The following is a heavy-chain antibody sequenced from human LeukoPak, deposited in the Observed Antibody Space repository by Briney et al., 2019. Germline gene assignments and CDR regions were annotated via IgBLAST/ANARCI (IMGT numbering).Heavy chain of an antibody. Sequence: GGSLRLPCAASGFSLSSHWMHWVRQAPGKGLMWVSRINSDGSSTTYADSAKGRFTISRDNAKNMLYLQMNSLRAEDTAVYHCAREVSGDLWYNWFDPWGQGTLVTVSS. CDR1: GFSLSSHW. J-gene: IGHJ5*02. D-gene: IGHD4-17*01. V-gene: IGHV3-74*01. CDR3: AREVSGDLWYNWFDP. CDR2: INSDGSST.